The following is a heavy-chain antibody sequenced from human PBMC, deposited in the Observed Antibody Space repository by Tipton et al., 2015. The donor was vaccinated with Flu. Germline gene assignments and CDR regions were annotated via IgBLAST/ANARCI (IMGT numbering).Heavy chain of an antibody. CDR3: ARVPTRYGILIDYHDF. CDR1: GGSVSSSDYY. CDR2: TYYSGYT. Sequence: TLSLTCTVSGGSVSSSDYYWDWIRQSPGKGLEWIGITYYSGYTYYNPSLKGRVSISVDTSKNQFSLSLNSVTAADTAVYYCARVPTRYGILIDYHDFWGQGRLVTVST. J-gene: IGHJ4*02. V-gene: IGHV4-39*07. D-gene: IGHD3-9*01.